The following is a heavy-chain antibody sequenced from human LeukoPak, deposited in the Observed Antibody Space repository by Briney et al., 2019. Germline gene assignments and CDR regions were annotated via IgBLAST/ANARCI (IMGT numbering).Heavy chain of an antibody. CDR2: ISGSGGST. J-gene: IGHJ4*02. Sequence: GGSLRLSCAASGFTFSSYAMSRVRQAPGKGLEWVSAISGSGGSTYYADSVKGRFTISRDNSKNTLYLQMNSLRAEDTAVYYCAKDSAPYYYDSSGPPDYWGQGTLVTVSS. V-gene: IGHV3-23*01. CDR3: AKDSAPYYYDSSGPPDY. D-gene: IGHD3-22*01. CDR1: GFTFSSYA.